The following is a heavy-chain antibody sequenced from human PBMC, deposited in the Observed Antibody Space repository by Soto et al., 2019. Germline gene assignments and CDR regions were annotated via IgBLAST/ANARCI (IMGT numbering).Heavy chain of an antibody. J-gene: IGHJ4*02. V-gene: IGHV3-48*03. D-gene: IGHD6-6*01. CDR1: GFTFSSYE. CDR3: ASGSRPDYFDY. Sequence: GGSLRLSCAASGFTFSSYEMNWVRQAPGKGLEWVSYISSSGSTIYYADSVKGRFTISRDNANNSLYLQMNSLRAEDTAVYYCASGSRPDYFDYWGQGTLVTVSS. CDR2: ISSSGSTI.